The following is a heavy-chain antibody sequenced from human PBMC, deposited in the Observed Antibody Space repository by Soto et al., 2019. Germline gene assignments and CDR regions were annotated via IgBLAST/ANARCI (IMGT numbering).Heavy chain of an antibody. Sequence: ASVKVSCKASGYTFTSYAMHWVRQAPGQRLEWMGWINAGNGNTKYSQKFQGRVTITRDTSASTAYMELSSLRSEDTAVYYCARARGSWYYFDYWGQGTLVTVSS. CDR3: ARARGSWYYFDY. J-gene: IGHJ4*02. CDR1: GYTFTSYA. CDR2: INAGNGNT. D-gene: IGHD6-13*01. V-gene: IGHV1-3*01.